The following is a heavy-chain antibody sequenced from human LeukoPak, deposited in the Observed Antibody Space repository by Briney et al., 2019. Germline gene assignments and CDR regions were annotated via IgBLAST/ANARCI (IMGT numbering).Heavy chain of an antibody. J-gene: IGHJ4*02. D-gene: IGHD2-2*01. CDR1: GYTFTGYY. V-gene: IGHV1-2*02. CDR2: INPNSGGT. Sequence: SVKVSCKASGYTFTGYYVHWVRQAPGQGREWMGWINPNSGGTNYAQKFQGRVTMTRDTSISAAYMELSRLRSDDTAVYYCARVVVARSFDYWGQGTLVTVSS. CDR3: ARVVVARSFDY.